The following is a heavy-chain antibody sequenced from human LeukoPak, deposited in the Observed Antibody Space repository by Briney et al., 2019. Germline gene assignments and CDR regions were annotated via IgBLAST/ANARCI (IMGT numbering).Heavy chain of an antibody. J-gene: IGHJ3*02. Sequence: PGGSLRLSCAASGFTFSSYAMSWVRQAPGKGLEWVSAISGSGGSTYYADSVKGRFTISRDNSKNTLYLQMNSLRAEDTALYYCAKSEMSQIVLSAFDIWGQGTMVTVSS. V-gene: IGHV3-23*01. D-gene: IGHD5/OR15-5a*01. CDR2: ISGSGGST. CDR3: AKSEMSQIVLSAFDI. CDR1: GFTFSSYA.